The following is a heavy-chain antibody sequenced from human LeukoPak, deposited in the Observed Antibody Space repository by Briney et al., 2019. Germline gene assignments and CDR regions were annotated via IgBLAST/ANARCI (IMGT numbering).Heavy chain of an antibody. CDR2: ISYDGSNK. D-gene: IGHD4-17*01. Sequence: TGGSLRLSCAAPGFTFSSYGMHWVRQAPAKGLEWVAIISYDGSNKYYADSVKGRFTISRDNSKNTLYLQMNSLRAEDTAVYYCAKSTTVTQRGYFDYWGQGTLVTVSS. CDR3: AKSTTVTQRGYFDY. J-gene: IGHJ4*02. V-gene: IGHV3-30*18. CDR1: GFTFSSYG.